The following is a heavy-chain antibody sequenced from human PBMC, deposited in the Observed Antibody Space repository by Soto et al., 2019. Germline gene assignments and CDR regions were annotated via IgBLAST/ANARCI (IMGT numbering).Heavy chain of an antibody. Sequence: LRLSCAASGFTFSSYAMSWVRHAPGKGLEWVSAISGSGGSTYYADSVKGRFTISRDNSKNTLYLQMNSLRAEDTAVYYCTTRPDYDFWSGYLYYFDYWGQGTLVTAPQ. CDR2: ISGSGGST. J-gene: IGHJ4*02. CDR1: GFTFSSYA. CDR3: TTRPDYDFWSGYLYYFDY. D-gene: IGHD3-3*01. V-gene: IGHV3-23*01.